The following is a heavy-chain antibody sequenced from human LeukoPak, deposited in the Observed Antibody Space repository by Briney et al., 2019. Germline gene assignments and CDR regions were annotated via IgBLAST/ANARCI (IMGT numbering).Heavy chain of an antibody. V-gene: IGHV3-30*18. CDR2: ISYDGSNK. J-gene: IGHJ4*02. Sequence: PGRSLRLSCAASGFTFSSYGMHWVRQAPGKGLEWVAVISYDGSNKYCADSVKGRFTISRDNSKNTLYLQMNSLKAEDTAVYYCAKDLTGYYPLGFDYWGQGTLVTVSS. CDR3: AKDLTGYYPLGFDY. D-gene: IGHD3-9*01. CDR1: GFTFSSYG.